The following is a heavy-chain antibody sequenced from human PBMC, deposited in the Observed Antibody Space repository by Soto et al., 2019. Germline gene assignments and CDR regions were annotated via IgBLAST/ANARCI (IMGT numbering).Heavy chain of an antibody. CDR1: GYTFTGYY. Sequence: QVQLVQSGAEVKKPGASVKVSCKASGYTFTGYYMHWVRQAPGQGLEWMGWINPNSGGTNYAQKFQGWVTMTRDTSISTAYMELSRLRSDDTAVYYCARSSGAAGTGISYGMDVWGQGTTVTVSS. D-gene: IGHD6-13*01. CDR2: INPNSGGT. CDR3: ARSSGAAGTGISYGMDV. J-gene: IGHJ6*02. V-gene: IGHV1-2*04.